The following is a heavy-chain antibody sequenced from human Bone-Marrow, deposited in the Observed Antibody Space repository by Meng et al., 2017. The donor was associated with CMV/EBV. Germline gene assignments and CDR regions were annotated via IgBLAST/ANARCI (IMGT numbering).Heavy chain of an antibody. CDR2: ISYDGSNK. V-gene: IGHV3-30*04. CDR1: GFTFSGYA. Sequence: GESLKISCAASGFTFSGYAMHWVRQAPGKGLEWVAVISYDGSNKYYADSVKGRFTISRDNSKNTLYLQMNSLRAEDTAVYYCASRYCSSTSCYMGLLDYWGQGTLVTVSS. D-gene: IGHD2-2*01. J-gene: IGHJ4*02. CDR3: ASRYCSSTSCYMGLLDY.